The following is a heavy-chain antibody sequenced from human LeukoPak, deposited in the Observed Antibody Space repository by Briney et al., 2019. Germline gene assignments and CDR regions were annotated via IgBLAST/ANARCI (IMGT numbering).Heavy chain of an antibody. Sequence: GGSLRLSCAASGFTFSSYAMSWVRQAPGKGLEWVSAISGSGGSTYYADSVKGRFTISRDNAKNSLYLQMNSLRAEDTAVYYCARFSRYDPRGSFDYWGQGTLVTVSS. V-gene: IGHV3-23*01. CDR3: ARFSRYDPRGSFDY. CDR2: ISGSGGST. J-gene: IGHJ4*02. CDR1: GFTFSSYA. D-gene: IGHD3-16*01.